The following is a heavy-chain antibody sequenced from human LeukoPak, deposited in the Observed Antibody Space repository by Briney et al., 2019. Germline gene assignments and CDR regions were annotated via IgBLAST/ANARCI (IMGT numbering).Heavy chain of an antibody. CDR2: IKPNSGGT. CDR1: GYTFSDYY. Sequence: ASVTVSCKASGYTFSDYYIHWVRQAPGQGLEWMGWIKPNSGGTNFVQKFQGRVTMTRDTSISTAYMELSSLSSADTAVYYCARDLVASWQIDFDYWGQGTLVTVSS. V-gene: IGHV1-2*02. D-gene: IGHD2-8*02. CDR3: ARDLVASWQIDFDY. J-gene: IGHJ4*02.